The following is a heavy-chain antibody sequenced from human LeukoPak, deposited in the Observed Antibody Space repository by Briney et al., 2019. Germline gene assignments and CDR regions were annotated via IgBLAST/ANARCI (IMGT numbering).Heavy chain of an antibody. CDR2: IWYDGSNK. D-gene: IGHD3-22*01. V-gene: IGHV3-33*01. CDR1: GFTFSSYG. J-gene: IGHJ4*02. CDR3: ARDYDSSGYSYYFDY. Sequence: PGRSLRLSCAASGFTFSSYGMHWVRQAPGKGLEWVAVIWYDGSNKYSADSVKGRFTISRDNSKNTLYLQMNSLRAEDTAVYYCARDYDSSGYSYYFDYWGQGTLVTVSS.